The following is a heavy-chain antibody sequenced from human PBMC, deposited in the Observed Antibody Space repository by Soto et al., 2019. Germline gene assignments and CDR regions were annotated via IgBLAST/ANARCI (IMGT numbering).Heavy chain of an antibody. CDR3: AREGVFAIDGYNLTPFDY. D-gene: IGHD2-8*01. CDR2: IIPIFGTA. CDR1: GVTFSSYA. J-gene: IGHJ4*02. Sequence: SVKVSCKASGVTFSSYAISWVRQAPGQGLEWMGGIIPIFGTANYAQKFQGRVTITADESTSTAYMELSSLRSEDTAVYYCAREGVFAIDGYNLTPFDYWGQGTLVTVSS. V-gene: IGHV1-69*13.